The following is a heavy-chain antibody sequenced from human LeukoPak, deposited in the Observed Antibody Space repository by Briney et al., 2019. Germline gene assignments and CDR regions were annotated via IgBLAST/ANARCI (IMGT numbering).Heavy chain of an antibody. D-gene: IGHD1-1*01. J-gene: IGHJ6*04. CDR1: GGSISSSNW. Sequence: SGTLSLTCAVSGGSISSSNWWSWVRQPPGTGLEWIGEIYHSGSTNYNPSLKSRVTISVDKSKNQFSLKLSSVTAADTAVYYCARETTGTTYYYYGMDVWGKGTTVTVSS. CDR3: ARETTGTTYYYYGMDV. V-gene: IGHV4-4*02. CDR2: IYHSGST.